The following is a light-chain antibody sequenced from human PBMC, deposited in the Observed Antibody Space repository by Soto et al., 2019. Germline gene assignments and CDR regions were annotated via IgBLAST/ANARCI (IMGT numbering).Light chain of an antibody. V-gene: IGKV1-5*03. CDR2: KTS. J-gene: IGKJ1*01. CDR3: QYYNNYCWT. CDR1: QSISSW. Sequence: DIQLTQSPSTLSASVGDRVTITCRASQSISSWLAWYQQKPGKAPKFLIYKTSNLESGAASRFSGSGSGTEFTLTISSLQPDDFATYFCQYYNNYCWTFGQGTKVEIK.